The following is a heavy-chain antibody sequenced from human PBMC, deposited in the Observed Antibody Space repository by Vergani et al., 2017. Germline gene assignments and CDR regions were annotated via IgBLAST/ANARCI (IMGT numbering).Heavy chain of an antibody. CDR3: ARSLVPGRYCGGDCYSPFDC. D-gene: IGHD2-21*02. V-gene: IGHV4-59*01. J-gene: IGHJ4*02. Sequence: QVQLQESGPGLVKPSETLSLTCTVSGGSISSYYWSWIRQPPGKGLEWIGYIYYSGSTNYNPSLKSRVTISVDTSKNQFSLKLSSVTAADTAVYYCARSLVPGRYCGGDCYSPFDCWGQGTLVTVSS. CDR2: IYYSGST. CDR1: GGSISSYY.